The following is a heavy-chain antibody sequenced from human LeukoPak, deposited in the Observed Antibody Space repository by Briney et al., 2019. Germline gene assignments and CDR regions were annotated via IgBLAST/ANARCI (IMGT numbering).Heavy chain of an antibody. J-gene: IGHJ4*02. V-gene: IGHV4-59*01. Sequence: PFETLSLTCSVATHSTNTYYWSRTRQSPGKGPDWIGHIYHTGSTDSNPSFKSRVTISVDMYKKEYSMQLTSVTVADTAMYYCVRLRWELLAPYFDHWGQGAFIIVSP. CDR3: VRLRWELLAPYFDH. D-gene: IGHD2-15*01. CDR2: IYHTGST. CDR1: THSTNTYY.